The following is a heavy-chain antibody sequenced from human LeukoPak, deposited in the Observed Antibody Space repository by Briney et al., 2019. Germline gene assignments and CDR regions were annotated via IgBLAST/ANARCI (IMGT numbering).Heavy chain of an antibody. V-gene: IGHV1-2*02. Sequence: ASVKVSCEASGYTFTAYYMHWVRQAPGQGLEWMGWINPNSGGTNYAQKFQGRVTMTTDTSMSTAYMELSRLTSDDTAVYYCARAGGRSWFDPWGQGTLVTVSS. CDR3: ARAGGRSWFDP. CDR1: GYTFTAYY. J-gene: IGHJ5*02. CDR2: INPNSGGT.